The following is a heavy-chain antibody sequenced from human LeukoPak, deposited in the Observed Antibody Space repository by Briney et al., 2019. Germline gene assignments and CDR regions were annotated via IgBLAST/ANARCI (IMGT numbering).Heavy chain of an antibody. V-gene: IGHV4-39*07. CDR3: ARVGLGPAAIDN. D-gene: IGHD2-2*02. Sequence: SETLSLTCTVSGGSISSGSYYWSWIRQPPGKGLEWIGEINHSGSTNYNPSLKSRVTISVDTSKNQFSLKLSSVTAADTAVYYCARVGLGPAAIDNWGQGTLVTVSS. J-gene: IGHJ4*02. CDR1: GGSISSGSYY. CDR2: INHSGST.